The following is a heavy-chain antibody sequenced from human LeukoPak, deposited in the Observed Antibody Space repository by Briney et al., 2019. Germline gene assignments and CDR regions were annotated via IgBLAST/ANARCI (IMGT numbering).Heavy chain of an antibody. D-gene: IGHD4-17*01. CDR3: ARADRTTVTTQDDDAFDI. CDR2: MNTNSGNT. J-gene: IGHJ3*02. V-gene: IGHV1-8*03. Sequence: GASVKVSCKASGYTFTSYDINWVRQATGQGLEWMGWMNTNSGNTGYAQKLQGRVTITRNTSINTAYMELSSLRSEDTAVYYCARADRTTVTTQDDDAFDIWGQGTMVTVSS. CDR1: GYTFTSYD.